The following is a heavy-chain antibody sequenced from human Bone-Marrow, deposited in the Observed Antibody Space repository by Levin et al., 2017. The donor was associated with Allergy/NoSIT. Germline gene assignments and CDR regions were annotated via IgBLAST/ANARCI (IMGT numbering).Heavy chain of an antibody. CDR1: GFTFRDYY. J-gene: IGHJ6*02. CDR2: MSSSGKSI. CDR3: ARVRLSAYFYTGMDV. D-gene: IGHD6-25*01. Sequence: GGSLRLSCTASGFTFRDYYMNWIRQAPGKGLEWLSYMSSSGKSIYYADSVKGRFTISRDNAQSSLFLQMNSLRAEDTAVYYCARVRLSAYFYTGMDVWGQGTTVTVSS. V-gene: IGHV3-11*01.